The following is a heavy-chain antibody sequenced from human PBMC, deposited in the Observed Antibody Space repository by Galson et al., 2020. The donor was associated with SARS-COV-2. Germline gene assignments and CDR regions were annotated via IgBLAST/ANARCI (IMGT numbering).Heavy chain of an antibody. J-gene: IGHJ3*02. Sequence: ASVKVSCKASDNIFTTYGISWVRRAPGQGLEWMGWVSGNNAIANYAKKFKGRVTMTTDTSTTTAYMELRSLRSDDTAVYYCARDWQYSEIERYEGTDVFDIWGEGTMVGVSS. CDR3: ARDWQYSEIERYEGTDVFDI. V-gene: IGHV1-18*01. CDR1: DNIFTTYG. CDR2: VSGNNAIA. D-gene: IGHD3-16*01.